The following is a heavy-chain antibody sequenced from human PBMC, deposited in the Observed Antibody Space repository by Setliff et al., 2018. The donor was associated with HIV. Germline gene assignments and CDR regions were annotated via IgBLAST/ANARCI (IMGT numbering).Heavy chain of an antibody. Sequence: GESLKISCKGSGFTFTDYWIGWVRQRPEKGLEWMGIIYPDDADTRYSPSFQGQVTLSADKSINTTYLQWSSLKASDTAMYYCATLVGTNGVVWFDPWGQGTLVTVSS. CDR3: ATLVGTNGVVWFDP. CDR1: GFTFTDYW. D-gene: IGHD1-26*01. CDR2: IYPDDADT. J-gene: IGHJ5*01. V-gene: IGHV5-51*01.